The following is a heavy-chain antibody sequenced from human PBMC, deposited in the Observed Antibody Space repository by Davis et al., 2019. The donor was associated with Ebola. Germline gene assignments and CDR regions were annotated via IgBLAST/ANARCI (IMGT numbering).Heavy chain of an antibody. D-gene: IGHD2-21*01. CDR2: IHHGGSA. J-gene: IGHJ3*02. CDR3: ARDTRPCGGDCYDDTFDM. V-gene: IGHV4-59*12. CDR1: GVSITTYF. Sequence: PLETLSLTCTVSGVSITTYFWSWIRQPPGKGLEWVGYIHHGGSANSNPSLKSRVTFSIDTSKSQVSLKLTSVTAADTAVYYCARDTRPCGGDCYDDTFDMWGPGTLVTVSS.